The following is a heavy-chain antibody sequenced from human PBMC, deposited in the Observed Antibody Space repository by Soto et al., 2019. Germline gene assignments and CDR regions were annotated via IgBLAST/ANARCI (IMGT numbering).Heavy chain of an antibody. CDR2: IKQDGSEK. D-gene: IGHD2-2*01. CDR3: ARDLCSSTSCFFDY. V-gene: IGHV3-7*01. Sequence: PGGSLRLSCAASGFTFSSYWMSWVRQAPGKGLEWVANIKQDGSEKNYVDSVKGRFTISGDNAKNSLYLQMNSLRAEDTAVYFCARDLCSSTSCFFDYWGQGTLVTVSS. J-gene: IGHJ4*02. CDR1: GFTFSSYW.